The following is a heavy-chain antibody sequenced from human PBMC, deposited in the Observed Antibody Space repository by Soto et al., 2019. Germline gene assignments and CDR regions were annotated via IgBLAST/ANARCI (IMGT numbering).Heavy chain of an antibody. Sequence: QVQLQESGPGLVKPSETLSLTCTVSGDSMSKYYWSWIRQPAGKGLAWIGRIYTSGSTNYNPSLKSRVNMSIDTSNNHFSLNLKSVTAADAAVYYCARTVGAAYYFDFWGQGALVTVSS. CDR3: ARTVGAAYYFDF. J-gene: IGHJ4*02. D-gene: IGHD1-26*01. CDR1: GDSMSKYY. CDR2: IYTSGST. V-gene: IGHV4-4*07.